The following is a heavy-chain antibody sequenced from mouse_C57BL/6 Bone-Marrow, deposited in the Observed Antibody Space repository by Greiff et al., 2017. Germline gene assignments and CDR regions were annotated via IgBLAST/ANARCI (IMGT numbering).Heavy chain of an antibody. CDR2: ISDGGSYT. D-gene: IGHD1-1*01. Sequence: EVQGVESGGGLVKPGGSLKLSCAASGFTFSSYAMSWVRQTPEKRLEWVATISDGGSYTYYPDNVKGRFTISRDNAKNNLYLQMSHLKSEDTAMYYGERDYYGSSLWFAYWGQGTMVTVSA. V-gene: IGHV5-4*01. CDR1: GFTFSSYA. J-gene: IGHJ3*01. CDR3: ERDYYGSSLWFAY.